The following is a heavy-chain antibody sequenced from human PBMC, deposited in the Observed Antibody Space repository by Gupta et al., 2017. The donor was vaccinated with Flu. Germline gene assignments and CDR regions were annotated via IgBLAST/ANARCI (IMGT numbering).Heavy chain of an antibody. J-gene: IGHJ6*02. V-gene: IGHV3-21*01. CDR3: ARESCCYYYYYGMDV. D-gene: IGHD2-15*01. CDR1: YS. Sequence: YSMNCVRQAPGKGLEWVSSISSSSSYIYYADSVKGRFTISRDNAKNSLYLQMNSLRAEDTAVYYCARESCCYYYYYGMDVWGQGTTVTVSS. CDR2: ISSSSSYI.